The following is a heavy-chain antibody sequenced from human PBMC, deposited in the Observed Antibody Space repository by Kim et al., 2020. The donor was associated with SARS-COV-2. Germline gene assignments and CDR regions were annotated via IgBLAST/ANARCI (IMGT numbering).Heavy chain of an antibody. CDR2: IYYSGST. CDR1: GGSISSSSYY. D-gene: IGHD5-12*01. CDR3: ARVNSGYEADPVFDY. J-gene: IGHJ4*02. V-gene: IGHV4-39*07. Sequence: SETLSLTCTVSGGSISSSSYYWGWIRQPPGKGLEWIGSIYYSGSTYYNPSLKSRVTISVDTSKNQFSLKLSSVTAADTAVYYCARVNSGYEADPVFDYWGQGTLVTVSS.